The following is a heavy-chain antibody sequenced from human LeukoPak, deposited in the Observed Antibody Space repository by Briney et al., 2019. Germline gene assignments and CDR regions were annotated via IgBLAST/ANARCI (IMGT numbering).Heavy chain of an antibody. CDR3: AICSYDSSGYAPSIFDY. V-gene: IGHV4-31*03. CDR2: IYYSGST. CDR1: GGSISSGGYY. J-gene: IGHJ4*02. Sequence: SETLSLTCTVSGGSISSGGYYWSWIRQHPGKGLEWIGYIYYSGSTYYNPSLKSRVTIPVDTSKNQFSLKLSSVTAADTAVYYCAICSYDSSGYAPSIFDYWGQGTLVTVSS. D-gene: IGHD3-22*01.